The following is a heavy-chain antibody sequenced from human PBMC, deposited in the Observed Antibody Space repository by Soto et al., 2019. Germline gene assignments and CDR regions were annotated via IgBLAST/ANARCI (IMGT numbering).Heavy chain of an antibody. V-gene: IGHV3-23*01. D-gene: IGHD2-2*01. Sequence: EVQLLESGGGLVQPGGSLRLSCAASGCRFSNYAMSWVRQDPGKGLEWVSGISGSGGSTYYADSVKGRFTISRDNSKNTLYLQMNSLRAEDTAVYYCAKDPYCTSTSCYMDVWGQGTTVTVSS. CDR3: AKDPYCTSTSCYMDV. CDR2: ISGSGGST. CDR1: GCRFSNYA. J-gene: IGHJ6*02.